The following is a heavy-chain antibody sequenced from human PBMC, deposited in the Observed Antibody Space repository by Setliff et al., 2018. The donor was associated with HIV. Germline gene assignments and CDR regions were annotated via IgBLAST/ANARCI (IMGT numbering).Heavy chain of an antibody. V-gene: IGHV1-18*01. CDR1: GYTFTSHG. CDR3: ARDVRYYYDSSGYRTYAFDI. Sequence: GASVKVSCKTSGYTFTSHGINWVRQAPGQGLEWMGWISAYSGNTNYAQKVQGRVTMTTHTPTNTAYMELSSLRSEDTAVYFCARDVRYYYDSSGYRTYAFDIWGQGTMVTVSS. J-gene: IGHJ3*02. CDR2: ISAYSGNT. D-gene: IGHD3-22*01.